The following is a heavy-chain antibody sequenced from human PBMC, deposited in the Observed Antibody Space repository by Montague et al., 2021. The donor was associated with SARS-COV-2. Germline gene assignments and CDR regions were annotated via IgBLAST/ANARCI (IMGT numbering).Heavy chain of an antibody. CDR1: GGSTSNYY. CDR3: TSAQNIGFMANSVNYFDL. J-gene: IGHJ4*02. V-gene: IGHV4-59*01. CDR2: IFYTWST. D-gene: IGHD2-21*01. Sequence: SETLSLTCSVSGGSTSNYYWTWIRQSPGKGLQWIGYIFYTWSTKFNPSLKSRVSMSLDTSKNHFSLRLSAVTAADTARYYCTSAQNIGFMANSVNYFDLWGQGALVTVSS.